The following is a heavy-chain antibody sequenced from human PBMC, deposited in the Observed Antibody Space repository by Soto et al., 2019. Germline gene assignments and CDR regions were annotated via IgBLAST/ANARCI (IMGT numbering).Heavy chain of an antibody. CDR2: IYYSGST. D-gene: IGHD2-2*01. J-gene: IGHJ4*02. CDR3: AREVVTAADHYFDY. V-gene: IGHV4-30-4*01. Sequence: SETLSLTCTVSGGSISSGDYYWSWIRQPPGKGLEWIGYIYYSGSTYYNPSLKSRVTISVDTSKNQFSLKLSSVTAADTAVYYCAREVVTAADHYFDYWGQGTRVTVSS. CDR1: GGSISSGDYY.